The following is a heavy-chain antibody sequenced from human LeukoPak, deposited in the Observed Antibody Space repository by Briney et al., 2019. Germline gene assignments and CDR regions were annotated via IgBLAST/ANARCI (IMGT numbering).Heavy chain of an antibody. CDR1: GGSISSYY. Sequence: SETLSLTCTVSGGSISSYYWSWIRQPPGKGLEWIGYIYYSGSTNYNPSLKSRVTISVDTSKNQFSLKLSSVTAADTAVYYCARGLHILTGRSPHYFDYWGQGTLVTVSS. D-gene: IGHD3-9*01. V-gene: IGHV4-59*01. J-gene: IGHJ4*02. CDR3: ARGLHILTGRSPHYFDY. CDR2: IYYSGST.